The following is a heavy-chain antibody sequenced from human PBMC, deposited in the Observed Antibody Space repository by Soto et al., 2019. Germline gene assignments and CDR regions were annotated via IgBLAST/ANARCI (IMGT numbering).Heavy chain of an antibody. CDR1: VYTFTSYY. V-gene: IGHV1-46*01. CDR2: IKPSGGST. CDR3: ARELWFGELSYYYGMDV. D-gene: IGHD3-10*01. J-gene: IGHJ6*02. Sequence: ASVKVSCKASVYTFTSYYMHWVRQAPGQGLEWMGIIKPSGGSTSYAQKFQGRVTMTRDTSTSTVYMELSSLRSEDTSVYYCARELWFGELSYYYGMDVWGQGTTVTVSS.